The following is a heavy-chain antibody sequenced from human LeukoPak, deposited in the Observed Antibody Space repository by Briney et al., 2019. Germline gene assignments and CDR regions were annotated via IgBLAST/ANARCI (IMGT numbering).Heavy chain of an antibody. J-gene: IGHJ5*02. CDR2: TYSSGST. V-gene: IGHV4-59*01. CDR3: ARADPNASGYFYRFNWFDP. Sequence: SETLSLTCTVSGGSMSSYYWKWVRQPPGKGLEWIGNTYSSGSTDYNPSLKSRVTISLDTSKFQFSLRLNSVTAADTAVYYCARADPNASGYFYRFNWFDPWGQGTLVTVSS. CDR1: GGSMSSYY. D-gene: IGHD3-10*01.